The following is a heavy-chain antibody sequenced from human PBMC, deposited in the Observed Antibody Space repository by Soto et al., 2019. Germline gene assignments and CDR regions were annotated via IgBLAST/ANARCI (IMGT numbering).Heavy chain of an antibody. Sequence: SETLSLTCAVYGGSFRGYYWSWIRQPPGKGLEWIGEINHSGSTNYNPSLKSRVTISVDTSNHKLPLKLSYETEEDMDVSSCARRQPNMVRGGIIYCDRWGQGTMVTVSS. CDR1: GGSFRGYY. J-gene: IGHJ5*02. V-gene: IGHV4-34*01. D-gene: IGHD3-10*01. CDR3: ARRQPNMVRGGIIYCDR. CDR2: INHSGST.